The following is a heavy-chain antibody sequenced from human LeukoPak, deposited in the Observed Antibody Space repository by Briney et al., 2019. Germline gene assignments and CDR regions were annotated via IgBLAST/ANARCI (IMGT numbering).Heavy chain of an antibody. V-gene: IGHV3-30*02. D-gene: IGHD1-26*01. CDR1: GFIFSSYG. Sequence: GGSLRLSCAASGFIFSSYGMHWVRQAPGKGLEWVAFTRYDGSNKYYADSVNGRFTISRDNSKNTLYLQMNSLRAEDTAVYHCAKDRSGSYSQGLDYWGQGTLVTVSS. CDR2: TRYDGSNK. J-gene: IGHJ4*02. CDR3: AKDRSGSYSQGLDY.